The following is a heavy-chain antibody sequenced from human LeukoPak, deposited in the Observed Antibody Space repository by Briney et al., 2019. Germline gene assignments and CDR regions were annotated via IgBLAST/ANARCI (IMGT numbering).Heavy chain of an antibody. J-gene: IGHJ4*02. V-gene: IGHV3-49*04. D-gene: IGHD3-3*01. CDR1: GFTFGDYA. CDR2: IRSKAYGGTT. Sequence: GGSLRLSCTASGFTFGDYAMSWVRHAPGKGLEWVGFIRSKAYGGTTEYAASVKGRFTISRDDSKSIAYLQMNSLKTEDTAVYYCTRVHITIFGVARDYWGQGTLVTVSS. CDR3: TRVHITIFGVARDY.